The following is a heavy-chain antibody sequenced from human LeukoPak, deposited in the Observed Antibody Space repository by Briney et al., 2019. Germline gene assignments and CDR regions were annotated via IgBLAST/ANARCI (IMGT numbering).Heavy chain of an antibody. Sequence: PGGSLRLSCAASGFTVSSNYMSWVRQAPGKGLEWVSVIYSGGSTYYADSVKGRFTISRDNSKNTLYLQMNSLRAEDTAVYYCAKDRTSIAAAGTDFDNWGQGTLVTVSS. D-gene: IGHD6-13*01. CDR3: AKDRTSIAAAGTDFDN. CDR2: IYSGGST. CDR1: GFTVSSNY. J-gene: IGHJ4*01. V-gene: IGHV3-53*01.